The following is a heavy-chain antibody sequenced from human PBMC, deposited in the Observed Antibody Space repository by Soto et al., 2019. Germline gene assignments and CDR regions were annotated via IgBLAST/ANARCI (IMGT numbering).Heavy chain of an antibody. Sequence: GGSLRLSCAASGFTISSYSMNWVRQAPGKGLEWVSYISSSSSTIYYADSVKGRFTISRDNAKNSLYLQMNSLRAEDTAVYYCARNESVPAASYYYYYYMDVWGKGTTVTVSS. CDR3: ARNESVPAASYYYYYYMDV. CDR2: ISSSSSTI. CDR1: GFTISSYS. V-gene: IGHV3-48*01. J-gene: IGHJ6*03. D-gene: IGHD2-2*01.